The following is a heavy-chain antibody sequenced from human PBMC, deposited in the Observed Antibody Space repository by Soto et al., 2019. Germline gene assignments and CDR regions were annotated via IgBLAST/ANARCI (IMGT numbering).Heavy chain of an antibody. J-gene: IGHJ6*02. CDR3: ASDYGMDV. Sequence: QVQLVESGGGVVQPGRSLRLSCAASGFTFSSYAMHWVRQAPGKGLEWVAVISYDGSNKYYADSVKGRFTIYRDNSKNTQYLQMNSLRAEDTAVYYCASDYGMDVWGQGTTVTVSS. CDR2: ISYDGSNK. CDR1: GFTFSSYA. V-gene: IGHV3-30-3*01.